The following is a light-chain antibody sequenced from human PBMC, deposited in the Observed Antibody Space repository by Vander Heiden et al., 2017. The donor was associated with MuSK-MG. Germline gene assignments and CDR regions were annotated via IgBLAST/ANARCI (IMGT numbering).Light chain of an antibody. CDR2: DAS. CDR1: QSVSRY. CDR3: QQRDNWRGT. J-gene: IGKJ5*01. Sequence: EIVLTQSPSTLSLSPGARATLSCRASQSVSRYITWYQQTPGQAPRLLIYDASNGAAGIPARCSGSGSGTVFTLTISSLEPEDSAVYYCQQRDNWRGTFGQGTRLEIK. V-gene: IGKV3-11*01.